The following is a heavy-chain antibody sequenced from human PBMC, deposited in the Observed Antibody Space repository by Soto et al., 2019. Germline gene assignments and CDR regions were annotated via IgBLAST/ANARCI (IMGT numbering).Heavy chain of an antibody. CDR2: IYYSGST. J-gene: IGHJ6*02. CDR1: GGSISSGGYY. Sequence: KPSETLSLTCTVSGGSISSGGYYWSWIRQHPGKGLEWIGYIYYSGSTYYNPSLKSRVTISVDTSKNQFSLKLSSVTAADTAVYFCAREKGAYCSSTSCSNYYGMDVWGQGTTVTVSS. CDR3: AREKGAYCSSTSCSNYYGMDV. V-gene: IGHV4-31*03. D-gene: IGHD2-2*01.